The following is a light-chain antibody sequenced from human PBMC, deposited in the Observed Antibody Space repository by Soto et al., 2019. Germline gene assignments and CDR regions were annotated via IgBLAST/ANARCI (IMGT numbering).Light chain of an antibody. CDR1: SSNIGAGYD. J-gene: IGLJ2*01. Sequence: QSVLTQPPSVSGAPGQRVTISCTGSSSNIGAGYDVQWYQQLPGAAPRLLIFGNTNRPSGVPDRFSGSRSGTSASLAISGLQAEDEADYYCQSYDISLSGSVVFGGVTKLTVL. CDR3: QSYDISLSGSVV. V-gene: IGLV1-40*01. CDR2: GNT.